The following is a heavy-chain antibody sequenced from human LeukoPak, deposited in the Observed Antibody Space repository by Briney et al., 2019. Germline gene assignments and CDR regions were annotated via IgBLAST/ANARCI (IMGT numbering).Heavy chain of an antibody. Sequence: GESLKISCKGSGYSFTSYWIGWVRQMPGKGLEWMGIIYPGVSDTRYSPSFQGQVTISADKSISTAYLQWSSLKASDTAMYYCARHVEDYYGSGSYKYYYYYGMDVWGKGTTVTVSS. V-gene: IGHV5-51*01. CDR1: GYSFTSYW. CDR3: ARHVEDYYGSGSYKYYYYYGMDV. D-gene: IGHD3-10*01. J-gene: IGHJ6*04. CDR2: IYPGVSDT.